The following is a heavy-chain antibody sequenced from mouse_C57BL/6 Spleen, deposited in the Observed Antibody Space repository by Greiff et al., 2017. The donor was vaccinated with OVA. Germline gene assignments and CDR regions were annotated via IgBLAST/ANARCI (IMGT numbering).Heavy chain of an antibody. Sequence: QVQLQQSGAELVKPGASVKISCKASGYAFSSYWMNWVKQRPGKGLEWIGQIYPGDGDTNYNGKCKGKATLTADKSSSTAYMQLSSLTSEDASVYFCARGGLGGVAYWGQGTLVTVSA. V-gene: IGHV1-80*01. CDR2: IYPGDGDT. D-gene: IGHD4-1*01. J-gene: IGHJ3*01. CDR3: ARGGLGGVAY. CDR1: GYAFSSYW.